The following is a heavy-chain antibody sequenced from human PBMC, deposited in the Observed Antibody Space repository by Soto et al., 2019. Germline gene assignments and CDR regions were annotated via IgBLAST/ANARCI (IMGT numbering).Heavy chain of an antibody. CDR3: AMYSRSSLDY. D-gene: IGHD6-6*01. J-gene: IGHJ4*02. CDR2: ISPHNGNT. CDR1: GYTFTSYD. Sequence: QVQLLQSGAEVKKPGASVKVSCKTSGYTFTSYDLTWVRQAPGQGLEWVGWISPHNGNTDSTPKPQDRVTMTADLSTGTAYMELRSLSSDDTAVYYCAMYSRSSLDYWGQGTLVTVSS. V-gene: IGHV1-18*04.